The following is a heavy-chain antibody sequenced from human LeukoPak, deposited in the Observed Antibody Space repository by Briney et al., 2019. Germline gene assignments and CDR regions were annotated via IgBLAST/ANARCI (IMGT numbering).Heavy chain of an antibody. Sequence: PGGSLRLSCAASGFXFSSYGISWVRQAPGKGLEWVSLISGNGGNTYYADSVKGRSTISRDTSNHMLFLQMNSLRAEDTALYYCARDRYYDILTRYSDYWGQGTLVTVSS. V-gene: IGHV3-23*01. D-gene: IGHD3-9*01. CDR2: ISGNGGNT. CDR1: GFXFSSYG. CDR3: ARDRYYDILTRYSDY. J-gene: IGHJ4*02.